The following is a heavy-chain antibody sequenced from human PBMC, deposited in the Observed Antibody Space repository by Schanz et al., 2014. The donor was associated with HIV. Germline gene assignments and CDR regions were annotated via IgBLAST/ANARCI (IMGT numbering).Heavy chain of an antibody. D-gene: IGHD4-17*01. CDR1: GGSFSGYV. CDR2: IGHSGST. Sequence: QVRLQQWGAGLLKPSETLSLTCAVYGGSFSGYVWSWIRQAPGKGLEWIGEIGHSGSTKYHPSLKGRVPMSVDPSKNQFSLKLVSVTAADTAVYYCARGSTVHDWFDSWGQGTLVTVSS. V-gene: IGHV4-34*01. CDR3: ARGSTVHDWFDS. J-gene: IGHJ5*01.